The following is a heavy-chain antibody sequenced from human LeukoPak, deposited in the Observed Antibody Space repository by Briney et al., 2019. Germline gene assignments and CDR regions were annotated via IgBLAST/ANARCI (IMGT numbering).Heavy chain of an antibody. V-gene: IGHV3-21*01. CDR1: GFTFSSYS. Sequence: GGSLRLSCAASGFTFSSYSMNWVRQAPGKGLEWVSSISSSSGYIYSAHSVKGRVTISRDNAKNSLYLQMSSLRAEDTAVYYCAREAPDSSSGVPGGAFDIWGQGTMVTVSS. CDR2: ISSSSGYI. CDR3: AREAPDSSSGVPGGAFDI. J-gene: IGHJ3*02. D-gene: IGHD6-13*01.